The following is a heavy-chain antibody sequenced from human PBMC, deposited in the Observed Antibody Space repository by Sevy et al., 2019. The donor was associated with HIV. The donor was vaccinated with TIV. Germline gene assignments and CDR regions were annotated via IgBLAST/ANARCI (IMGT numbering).Heavy chain of an antibody. Sequence: GGSLRLSCAASGFTFRMYAMSWVRQAPGKGLEWVSGISGGGGSTYYAHSVKGRFTISRDNSKNTMFLQMNSLRAGDTAVYYCAKVGYCSSTTCYSIYYGMDVWGHGTTVTVSS. CDR1: GFTFRMYA. J-gene: IGHJ6*02. CDR3: AKVGYCSSTTCYSIYYGMDV. D-gene: IGHD2-2*02. CDR2: ISGGGGST. V-gene: IGHV3-23*01.